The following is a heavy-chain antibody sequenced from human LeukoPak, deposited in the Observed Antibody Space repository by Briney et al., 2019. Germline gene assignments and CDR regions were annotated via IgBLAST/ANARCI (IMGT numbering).Heavy chain of an antibody. D-gene: IGHD2-2*01. J-gene: IGHJ5*02. CDR1: GYSFTSYW. V-gene: IGHV5-51*01. Sequence: GESLKISCKGSGYSFTSYWIGWVRQMPGKGLEWMGIIYPGDSDTRYSPSFQGQVTISADKSISTAYLQWSSLKASDTAMYSCARGATSWTKYNWFDPWGQGTLVTVSS. CDR2: IYPGDSDT. CDR3: ARGATSWTKYNWFDP.